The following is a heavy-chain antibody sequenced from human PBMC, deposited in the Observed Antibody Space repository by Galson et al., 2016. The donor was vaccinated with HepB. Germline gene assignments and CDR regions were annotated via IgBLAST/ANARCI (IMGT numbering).Heavy chain of an antibody. D-gene: IGHD6-6*01. V-gene: IGHV3-74*03. CDR2: IRPDGSTT. J-gene: IGHJ4*02. Sequence: SLRLSCAASGSTFSSYWMHWVRQAPGEGLVWLSRIRPDGSTTAYADSVRGRFTISRDTSKNTLYLQMNSLRAEDTALYYCAKVRSSTGGIARSFDNWGQGTLVTVSS. CDR3: AKVRSSTGGIARSFDN. CDR1: GSTFSSYW.